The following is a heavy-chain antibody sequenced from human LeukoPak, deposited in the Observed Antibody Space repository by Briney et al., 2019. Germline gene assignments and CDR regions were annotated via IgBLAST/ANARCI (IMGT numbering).Heavy chain of an antibody. CDR2: IWYDGSNK. CDR1: GFTFSSYG. CDR3: AAQWELLRNAFDI. D-gene: IGHD1-26*01. J-gene: IGHJ3*02. Sequence: PGGSLRLSCAASGFTFSSYGMHWVRQAPGKGLEWVAVIWYDGSNKYYADSVKGRFTISRDNSKNTLYLQMNSLRAEDTAVYYCAAQWELLRNAFDIWGQGTMVTVSS. V-gene: IGHV3-33*01.